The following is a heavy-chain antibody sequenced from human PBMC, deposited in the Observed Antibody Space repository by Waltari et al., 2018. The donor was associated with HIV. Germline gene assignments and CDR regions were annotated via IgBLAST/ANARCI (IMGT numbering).Heavy chain of an antibody. Sequence: EVQLVESGGGLVKPGGSLRLSCAASGITFRNAWMSWVRQAPGKGLEGVGRIENGAEGGTTDYAAAVKGRSTISRDDSKHTLYLQMDSLKTEDTAVYYCTTLWYSYDSTDYWGPGTLVTVSS. CDR2: IENGAEGGTT. V-gene: IGHV3-15*04. D-gene: IGHD3-22*01. CDR3: TTLWYSYDSTDY. CDR1: GITFRNAW. J-gene: IGHJ4*02.